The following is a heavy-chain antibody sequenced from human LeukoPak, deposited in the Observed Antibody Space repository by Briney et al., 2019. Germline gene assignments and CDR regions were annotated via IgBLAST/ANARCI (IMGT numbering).Heavy chain of an antibody. D-gene: IGHD3-22*01. Sequence: ASETLSLTCTVSGGSISSYFWTWIRQPAGKGLEWIGRIYTSGSTNYNPSLKSRVSMSVDTSKNQFSLKLRSVTAADRAIYYCASTGSSGSFDYWGQGTLVTVSS. CDR2: IYTSGST. J-gene: IGHJ4*02. V-gene: IGHV4-4*07. CDR3: ASTGSSGSFDY. CDR1: GGSISSYF.